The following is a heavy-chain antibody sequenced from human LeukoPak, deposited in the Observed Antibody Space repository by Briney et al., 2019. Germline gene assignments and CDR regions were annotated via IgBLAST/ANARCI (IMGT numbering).Heavy chain of an antibody. Sequence: SETLSLTCTVSGGSISSGSYYWSWIRQPAGKGLEWIGRIHTSGSTNYSPSLKSRVTMSVDTSKNQFSLKLSSVTAADTAVYYCERDRYYYGSGSYYFDYWGQGTLVTVSS. CDR2: IHTSGST. V-gene: IGHV4-61*02. CDR3: ERDRYYYGSGSYYFDY. CDR1: GGSISSGSYY. D-gene: IGHD3-10*01. J-gene: IGHJ4*02.